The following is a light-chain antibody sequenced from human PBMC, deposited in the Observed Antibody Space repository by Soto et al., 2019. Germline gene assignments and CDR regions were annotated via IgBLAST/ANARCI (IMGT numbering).Light chain of an antibody. CDR3: QQYNSYSLT. CDR2: KAS. CDR1: QSISSW. Sequence: DIHMTQSPSTLSASVGDRVTITCRASQSISSWLAWYQQKPGKAPNLLIYKASSLESGVPSRFSGSGSGTEFTLTISSLQPDDFATYYCQQYNSYSLTFGGGTKVDIK. J-gene: IGKJ4*01. V-gene: IGKV1-5*03.